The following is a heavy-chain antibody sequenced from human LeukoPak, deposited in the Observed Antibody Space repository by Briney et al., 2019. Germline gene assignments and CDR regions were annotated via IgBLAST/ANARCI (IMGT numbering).Heavy chain of an antibody. CDR3: AKGEGGS. J-gene: IGHJ4*02. CDR2: ISESGGST. Sequence: PGGSLRLSCAASGFNFRNYAMSWVRQAPGKGLEWVAAISESGGSTYYADFVMGRFTISRDNSNNTLYLQMRTLRGEDTAVYYCAKGEGGSWGQGTLVAVSS. V-gene: IGHV3-23*01. D-gene: IGHD1-26*01. CDR1: GFNFRNYA.